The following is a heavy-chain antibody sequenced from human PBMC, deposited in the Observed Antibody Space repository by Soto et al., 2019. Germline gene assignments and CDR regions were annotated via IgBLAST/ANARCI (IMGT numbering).Heavy chain of an antibody. V-gene: IGHV4-39*01. J-gene: IGHJ3*02. CDR1: GGSISSSSYY. D-gene: IGHD3-10*01. CDR3: ARHGPSGSGNDAXDI. Sequence: SETLSLTCTVSGGSISSSSYYWGWIRQPPGKGLEWIGSIYYSGSTYYNPSLKSRVTISVDASKNQFSLKLSSVTAADTAVYYCARHGPSGSGNDAXDIWVQGTMVT. CDR2: IYYSGST.